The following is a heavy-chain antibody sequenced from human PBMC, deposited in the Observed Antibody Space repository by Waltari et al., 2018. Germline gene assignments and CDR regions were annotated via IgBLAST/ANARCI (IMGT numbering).Heavy chain of an antibody. CDR1: GGTFSSYA. CDR3: AEVLEGAGGDYTGYYYYGMDG. V-gene: IGHV1-69*01. Sequence: QVQLVQSGAEVTKPGSSVKVSCMASGGTFSSYAISWVRPAPGQGIEWMGGIIPLFGTANYAQKFQDRVTITADESTSTAYMELSSLGSENTAVYYCAEVLEGAGGDYTGYYYYGMDGWGQGTTVTVAS. J-gene: IGHJ6*02. D-gene: IGHD3-3*01. CDR2: IIPLFGTA.